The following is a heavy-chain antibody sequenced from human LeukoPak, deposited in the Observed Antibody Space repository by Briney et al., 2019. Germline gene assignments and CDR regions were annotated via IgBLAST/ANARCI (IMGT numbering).Heavy chain of an antibody. CDR3: ARIMYYYGSGDFDY. V-gene: IGHV1-2*02. D-gene: IGHD3-10*01. CDR1: GYTFTGYY. Sequence: ASVKVSCKASGYTFTGYYMHWVRQAPGQGLEWMGWINPNSGGTNYAQKFQGRVTMTRDTSISTAYMELSRLRSDDTAVYYCARIMYYYGSGDFDYWGQGTLVTVSS. CDR2: INPNSGGT. J-gene: IGHJ4*02.